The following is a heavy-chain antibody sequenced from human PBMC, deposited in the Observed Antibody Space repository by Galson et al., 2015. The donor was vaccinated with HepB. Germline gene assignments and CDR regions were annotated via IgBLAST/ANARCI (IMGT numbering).Heavy chain of an antibody. D-gene: IGHD3-22*01. CDR3: TTSEDYYDSSGYPMDAFDI. Sequence: SLRLSCAAFGFTFSNAWMSWVRQAPGEGLEWVGRIKSKTDGGTTDYAAPVKGRFTISRDDSKNTLYLQMNSLKTEDTTVYYCTTSEDYYDSSGYPMDAFDIWGQGTMVTVSS. J-gene: IGHJ3*02. CDR1: GFTFSNAW. CDR2: IKSKTDGGTT. V-gene: IGHV3-15*01.